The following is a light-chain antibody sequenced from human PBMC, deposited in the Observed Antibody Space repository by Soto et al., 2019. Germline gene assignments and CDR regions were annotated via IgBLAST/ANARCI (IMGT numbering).Light chain of an antibody. CDR3: SSYAGRSMYV. CDR2: GVT. V-gene: IGLV2-8*01. Sequence: QSVLTQPPSASGSPGQSVTFSCTGTSSDVGTYDYVSWYQQYPGKAPKLLIYGVTRRPSGVPDRFSGSKSGNTAALTVSGLQAEDEAYYYCSSYAGRSMYVFGNGTKLTV. J-gene: IGLJ1*01. CDR1: SSDVGTYDY.